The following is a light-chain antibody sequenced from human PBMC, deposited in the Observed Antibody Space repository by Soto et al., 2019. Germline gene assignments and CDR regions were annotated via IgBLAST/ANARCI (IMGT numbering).Light chain of an antibody. CDR2: DAS. J-gene: IGKJ1*01. CDR3: QQYNTFWT. CDR1: QTISSW. V-gene: IGKV1-5*01. Sequence: DIQMTQSPSTLSGSVGDRVTITCRASQTISSWLAWYQQKPGKAPKLLIYDASSLPRGVPSRFSGSGSGTEFTLTITSLQPDDFATYYCQQYNTFWTFGRGTKMDIK.